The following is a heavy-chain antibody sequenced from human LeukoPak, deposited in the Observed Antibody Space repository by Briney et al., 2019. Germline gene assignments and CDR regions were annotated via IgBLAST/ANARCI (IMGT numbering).Heavy chain of an antibody. J-gene: IGHJ6*02. CDR1: GGSISTYY. CDR2: IYYSGST. D-gene: IGHD3-3*01. Sequence: SETLSLTCTVSGGSISTYYWNWIRQPPGKGLEWTGNIYYSGSTNYNPSLKSRVTILVDTSKNQFSLKLRSVTAADTAVYYCARGSGHYTGDYGMDVWGQETTVTVSS. V-gene: IGHV4-59*01. CDR3: ARGSGHYTGDYGMDV.